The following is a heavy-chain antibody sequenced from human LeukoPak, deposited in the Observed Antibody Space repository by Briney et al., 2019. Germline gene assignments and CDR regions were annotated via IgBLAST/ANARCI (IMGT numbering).Heavy chain of an antibody. CDR2: IDPSDSYT. V-gene: IGHV5-10-1*01. Sequence: GESLRISCKGSGYSLTSYWISWVRQMPGKGLEWMGRIDPSDSYTNYSPSFQGHVTISADKSISTAYLQWSSLKASDTAMYYCADGLAAAGRPDYWGQGTLVTVSS. CDR1: GYSLTSYW. D-gene: IGHD6-13*01. J-gene: IGHJ4*02. CDR3: ADGLAAAGRPDY.